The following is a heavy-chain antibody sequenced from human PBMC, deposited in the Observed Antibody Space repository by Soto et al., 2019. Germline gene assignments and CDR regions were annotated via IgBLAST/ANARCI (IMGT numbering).Heavy chain of an antibody. CDR2: IYYSGST. J-gene: IGHJ4*02. V-gene: IGHV4-59*01. CDR3: ARAYGGYVDY. D-gene: IGHD2-15*01. CDR1: GGSISSYY. Sequence: SETLSLTCTVSGGSISSYYWSWIRQPPGKGLEWIGYIYYSGSTNYNPSLKSRVTISVDTSKNQFSLKLSSVTAADTAVYYCARAYGGYVDYWGQGALVTVSS.